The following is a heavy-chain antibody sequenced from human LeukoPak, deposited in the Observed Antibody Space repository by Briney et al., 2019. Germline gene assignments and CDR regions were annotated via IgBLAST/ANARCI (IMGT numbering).Heavy chain of an antibody. Sequence: ASVKVSCKVSGYTLTELSMHWVRQAPGKGLEWMGGFDPEDGETNYAQKFQGRVTMTEDTSTDTAYMELSSLRSEDTAVYYCARMRLPVHDYGVYPFDYWGQGTLVTVSS. D-gene: IGHD4-17*01. J-gene: IGHJ4*02. CDR1: GYTLTELS. CDR3: ARMRLPVHDYGVYPFDY. V-gene: IGHV1-24*01. CDR2: FDPEDGET.